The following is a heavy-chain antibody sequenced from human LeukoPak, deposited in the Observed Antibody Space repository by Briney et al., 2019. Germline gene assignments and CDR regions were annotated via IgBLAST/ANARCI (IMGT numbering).Heavy chain of an antibody. Sequence: QPGGSLRLSCVASGFTFSSYSMNWVRQAPGKRLEWVSYISTSSSTIYYADSVKGRFTISRDNAKNSLYLQMNSLRAEDTAVYYCARDHTMVRGKYYFDYWGQGTLVTVSS. V-gene: IGHV3-48*01. D-gene: IGHD3-10*01. J-gene: IGHJ4*02. CDR1: GFTFSSYS. CDR2: ISTSSSTI. CDR3: ARDHTMVRGKYYFDY.